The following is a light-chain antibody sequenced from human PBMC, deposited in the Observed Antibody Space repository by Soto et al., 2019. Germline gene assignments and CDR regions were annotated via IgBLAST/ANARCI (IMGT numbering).Light chain of an antibody. CDR1: QSISGS. CDR3: QQYNVYWT. CDR2: EAS. Sequence: DIQMTQSPSTLSASVGDRVTITCRASQSISGSLAWYQQKPGKAPKLLIYEASNLKSGVPSRFIGRGSGTEYTLCICSLQPDDSASYYCQQYNVYWTFGQGTRVEIK. J-gene: IGKJ1*01. V-gene: IGKV1-5*03.